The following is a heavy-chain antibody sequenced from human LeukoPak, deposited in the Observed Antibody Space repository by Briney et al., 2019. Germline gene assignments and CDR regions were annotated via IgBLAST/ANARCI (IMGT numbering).Heavy chain of an antibody. CDR1: GVTFRSYG. Sequence: GRSLRLSCAAFGVTFRSYGMHWVRQAPGKGLEWVAVISLDGSTKYYADSVKGRFTISRDNSENTLYLQMNSLRPEDTAVYYCAKGRAHFDWLLVSAYWGQGTLVTVSP. J-gene: IGHJ4*02. CDR2: ISLDGSTK. V-gene: IGHV3-30*18. CDR3: AKGRAHFDWLLVSAY. D-gene: IGHD3-9*01.